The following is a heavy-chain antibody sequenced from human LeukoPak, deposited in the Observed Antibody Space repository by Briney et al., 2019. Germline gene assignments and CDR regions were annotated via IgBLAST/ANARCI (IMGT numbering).Heavy chain of an antibody. CDR2: INPDRGGT. V-gene: IGHV1-2*02. Sequence: ASVKVSCKAPGNTFAGHNIHWTRQAPGQGLELMGWINPDRGGTDYARQFQGRVTMTSDTSIRAAYMELSSLVSEDSAVYFCAISIQAAAIPAFDYWGQGTLVTVSS. D-gene: IGHD6-25*01. J-gene: IGHJ4*02. CDR1: GNTFAGHN. CDR3: AISIQAAAIPAFDY.